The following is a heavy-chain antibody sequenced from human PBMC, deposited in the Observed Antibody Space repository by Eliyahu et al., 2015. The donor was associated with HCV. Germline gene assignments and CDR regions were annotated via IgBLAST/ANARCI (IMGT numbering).Heavy chain of an antibody. V-gene: IGHV3-74*01. CDR1: GFTFKTYW. J-gene: IGHJ2*01. D-gene: IGHD5-12*01. CDR3: ATNPGYAYFDV. Sequence: EVQLVESGGGLVQPGGSLRLSCAASGFTFKTYWXHWVRQAPGKGLVWVSRINSDGGSTSYADSVKGRFTISRDNAKNTVYLQVSSLRAEDTAMYYCATNPGYAYFDVWGRGTLVSVSS. CDR2: INSDGGST.